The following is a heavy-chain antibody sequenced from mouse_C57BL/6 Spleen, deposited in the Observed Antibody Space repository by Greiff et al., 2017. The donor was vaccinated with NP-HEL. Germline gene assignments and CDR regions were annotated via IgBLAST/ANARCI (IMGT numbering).Heavy chain of an antibody. J-gene: IGHJ2*01. CDR3: VRQGTTVVPWDYFDY. D-gene: IGHD1-1*01. CDR1: GFSFNTYA. V-gene: IGHV10-1*01. CDR2: IRSKSNNYAT. Sequence: EVQLVESGGGLVQPKGSLKLSCAASGFSFNTYAMNWVRQAPGKGLEWVARIRSKSNNYATYYADSVKDRFTISRDDSESMLYLQMNNLKTEDTAMYYCVRQGTTVVPWDYFDYWGQGTTLTVSS.